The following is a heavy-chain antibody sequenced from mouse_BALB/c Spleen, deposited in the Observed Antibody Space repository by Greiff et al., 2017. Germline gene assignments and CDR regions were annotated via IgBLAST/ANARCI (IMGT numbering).Heavy chain of an antibody. J-gene: IGHJ4*01. Sequence: QVQLQQPGSVLVRPGVSVKLSCKASGYTFTSSWMHWAKQRPGQGLEWIGEIHPNSGNTNYNEKFKGKATLTVDTSSSTAYVDLSSLTSEDSAVYYCARSTNWGAMDYWGQGTSVTVSS. CDR2: IHPNSGNT. CDR1: GYTFTSSW. CDR3: ARSTNWGAMDY. D-gene: IGHD4-1*01. V-gene: IGHV1S130*01.